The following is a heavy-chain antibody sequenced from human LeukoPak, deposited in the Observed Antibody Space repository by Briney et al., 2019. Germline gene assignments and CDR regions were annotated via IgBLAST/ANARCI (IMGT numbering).Heavy chain of an antibody. CDR3: ARDKYYGSGSQREDV. D-gene: IGHD3-10*01. V-gene: IGHV3-11*01. Sequence: PGGSLRLSCAASGFTFSDYYMSWIRQATGKGLEGVSYMRSRESTIYYADSVRGRFTIYRDNAKNSLYLQMNSLRAEDTAVYYCARDKYYGSGSQREDVWGQGTTVTVSS. J-gene: IGHJ6*02. CDR2: MRSRESTI. CDR1: GFTFSDYY.